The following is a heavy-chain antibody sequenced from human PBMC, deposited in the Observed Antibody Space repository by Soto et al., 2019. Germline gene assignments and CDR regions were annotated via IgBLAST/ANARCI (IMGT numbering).Heavy chain of an antibody. CDR3: AREGAIVGARYYYYYGMDV. Sequence: QVQLVQSGAEVKKPGASVKVSCKASGYTFTSYAMHWVRQAPGQRLEWMGWINAGNGNTKYSQKFQGRVTITWDTSASTAYMELSRLRSEDTAVYYCAREGAIVGARYYYYYGMDVWGKGTTVTVSS. CDR1: GYTFTSYA. J-gene: IGHJ6*04. CDR2: INAGNGNT. V-gene: IGHV1-3*01. D-gene: IGHD1-26*01.